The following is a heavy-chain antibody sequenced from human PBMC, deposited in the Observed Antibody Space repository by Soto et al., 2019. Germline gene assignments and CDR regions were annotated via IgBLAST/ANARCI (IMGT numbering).Heavy chain of an antibody. Sequence: EVQLVESRGGVVQPGGSLRLSCVASGFTFSSYSMVWVRQAPGKGLEWISYIFATSTTIYYADSVKGRFTVSRDNTQNSLFLLINSLRAEDTAIYYCARDKDWAFDYWGQGTLVTVSS. CDR2: IFATSTTI. CDR3: ARDKDWAFDY. J-gene: IGHJ4*02. CDR1: GFTFSSYS. D-gene: IGHD3-9*01. V-gene: IGHV3-48*04.